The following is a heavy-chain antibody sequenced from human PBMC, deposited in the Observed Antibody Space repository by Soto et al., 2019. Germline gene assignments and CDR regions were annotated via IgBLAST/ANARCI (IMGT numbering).Heavy chain of an antibody. J-gene: IGHJ6*02. D-gene: IGHD3-16*02. CDR2: ISSSSSYI. CDR1: GFTFSSYS. Sequence: GGSLRLSCAASGFTFSSYSMDWVRQAPGKGLEWVSSISSSSSYIYYADSVKGRFTISRDNAKNSLYLQMNSLRAEDTAVYYCARDPGSYPDYYYGMDVWGQGTTVTVSS. CDR3: ARDPGSYPDYYYGMDV. V-gene: IGHV3-21*01.